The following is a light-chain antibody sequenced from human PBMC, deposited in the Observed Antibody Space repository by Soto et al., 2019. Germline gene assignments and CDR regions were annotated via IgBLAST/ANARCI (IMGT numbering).Light chain of an antibody. CDR2: EVS. CDR3: SSYAGSNNFVV. J-gene: IGLJ2*01. CDR1: SSDVGGYKY. V-gene: IGLV2-8*01. Sequence: QSALTQPPSASGSPGQSVTISCTGTSSDVGGYKYVSWYQQHPGKAPKVMIYEVSKRPSGVPDRFSGSKSGNTASLTVSGLQAEDEADYYCSSYAGSNNFVVFGGGTQLTVL.